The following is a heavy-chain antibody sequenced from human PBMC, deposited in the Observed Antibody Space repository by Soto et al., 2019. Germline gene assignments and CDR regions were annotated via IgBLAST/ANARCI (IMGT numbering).Heavy chain of an antibody. CDR1: GFSLSNARMG. J-gene: IGHJ6*03. D-gene: IGHD3-3*01. CDR2: IFSNDEK. V-gene: IGHV2-26*01. CDR3: ARAYYDFWSGYYPTDYYYYYMDV. Sequence: GSGPTLVNPTETLTLTCTVSGFSLSNARMGVSWIRQPPGKALEWLAHIFSNDEKSYSTSLKSRLTISKDTSKSQVVLTMTNMDPVDTATYYCARAYYDFWSGYYPTDYYYYYMDVWGKGTTVTVSS.